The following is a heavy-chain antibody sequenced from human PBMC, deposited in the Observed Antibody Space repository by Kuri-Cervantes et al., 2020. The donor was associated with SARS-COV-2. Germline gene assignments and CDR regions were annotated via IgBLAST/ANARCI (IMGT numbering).Heavy chain of an antibody. Sequence: ASVTVSCKASGYTFTCYYMHWVRQAPGQGLEWMGWINPNSGGTNYAQKFQGWVTMTRDTSISTAYMELSRLRADDTAVYYCARDEDLGELRTTDYWGQGTLVTVSS. V-gene: IGHV1-2*04. CDR3: ARDEDLGELRTTDY. D-gene: IGHD1-14*01. J-gene: IGHJ4*02. CDR1: GYTFTCYY. CDR2: INPNSGGT.